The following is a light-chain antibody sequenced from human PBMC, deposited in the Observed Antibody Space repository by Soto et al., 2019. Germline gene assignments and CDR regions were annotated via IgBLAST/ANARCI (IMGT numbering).Light chain of an antibody. CDR3: SSYAGSNIVI. J-gene: IGLJ2*01. CDR2: EVS. V-gene: IGLV2-8*01. CDR1: SSDVGSYNY. Sequence: QSVLTQPPSASGSPGQSATISCSGSSSDVGSYNYVSWYQQHPGKAPKLMIYEVSKRPSGVPDRFSASKSGNTASLTVSGLQAEDEADYYCSSYAGSNIVIFGGGTKLTVL.